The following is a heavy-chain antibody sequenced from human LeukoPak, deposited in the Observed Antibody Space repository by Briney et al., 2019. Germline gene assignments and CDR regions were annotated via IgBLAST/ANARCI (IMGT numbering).Heavy chain of an antibody. D-gene: IGHD3-3*01. CDR1: GGSISSYY. Sequence: KPSETLSLTCTVSGGSISSYYWSWIRQPPGKGLEWIGYIYYSGSTNYNPSLKSRVTISVDTSKNQFSLKLSSVTAADTAVYYCARDRAITIFGEVISAGYFDYWGQGTLVTVSS. CDR2: IYYSGST. J-gene: IGHJ4*02. CDR3: ARDRAITIFGEVISAGYFDY. V-gene: IGHV4-59*01.